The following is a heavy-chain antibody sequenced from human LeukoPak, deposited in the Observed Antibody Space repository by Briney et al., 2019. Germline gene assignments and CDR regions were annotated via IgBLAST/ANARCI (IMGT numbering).Heavy chain of an antibody. Sequence: ASVKVSCKASGGTFSSYAIYWVRQAPGQGLEWMGWINPTSGDTKYAQKFQGRVTMTRDTSMSKAHMELSRLRSDDTAVYYCARVSLKGTVVSGAWFDPWGQGALVTVSS. CDR1: GGTFSSYA. J-gene: IGHJ5*02. V-gene: IGHV1-2*02. CDR2: INPTSGDT. D-gene: IGHD6-19*01. CDR3: ARVSLKGTVVSGAWFDP.